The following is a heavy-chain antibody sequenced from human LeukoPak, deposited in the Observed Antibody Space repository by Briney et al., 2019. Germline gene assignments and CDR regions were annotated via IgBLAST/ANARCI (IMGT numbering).Heavy chain of an antibody. CDR3: AKGLSIASSFFDY. Sequence: GGSLRLSCAASAFTFSSYAMNWVRQAPGKGLEWVSYITGSGGSTLYADSVKGRFTVSRDNSKNTLYLQMNSLRAEDTAVYFCAKGLSIASSFFDYWGQGTLVTVSS. CDR2: ITGSGGST. V-gene: IGHV3-23*01. J-gene: IGHJ4*02. D-gene: IGHD3-3*02. CDR1: AFTFSSYA.